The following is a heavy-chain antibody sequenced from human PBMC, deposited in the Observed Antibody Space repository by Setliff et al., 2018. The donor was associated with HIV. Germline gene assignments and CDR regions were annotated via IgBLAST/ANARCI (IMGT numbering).Heavy chain of an antibody. CDR1: GGSLSSSNYY. Sequence: PSETLSLTCTVSGGSLSSSNYYCGWIRQPPGKGLEWIGSIYYSGNTYYNPSLKSRVTISGDTSKKQFSLTLRAVTAADSAVYSCARQGRPGDFDSWGQGTLVTVSS. CDR3: ARQGRPGDFDS. V-gene: IGHV4-39*01. J-gene: IGHJ4*02. CDR2: IYYSGNT. D-gene: IGHD7-27*01.